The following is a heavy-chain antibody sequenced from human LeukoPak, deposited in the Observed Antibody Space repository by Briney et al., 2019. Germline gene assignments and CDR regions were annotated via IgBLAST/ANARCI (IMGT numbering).Heavy chain of an antibody. CDR1: GGSFSGYY. CDR2: INHSGST. V-gene: IGHV4-34*01. Sequence: SETLSLTCAVYGGSFSGYYWSWIRQPPGKGLEWIGEINHSGSTNYNPSLKSRVTISVDTSKNQFSLKLSPVTAADTAVYYCARGPDSSGYYSLKRYYYYMDVWGKGTTVTVSS. CDR3: ARGPDSSGYYSLKRYYYYMDV. J-gene: IGHJ6*03. D-gene: IGHD3-22*01.